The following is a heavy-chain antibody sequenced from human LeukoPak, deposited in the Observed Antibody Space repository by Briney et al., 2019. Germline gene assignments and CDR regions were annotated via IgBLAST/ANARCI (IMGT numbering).Heavy chain of an antibody. Sequence: GGSLRLSCAASGFTFSDAWMTWVRQAPGKGLEWVGRIISISGGGTSDYPAPVKGRFTISRDDSKNTLYLQMNSLKTEDTAVYYCTTEAYYYDSGAIKYFDYWGQGTLVTVSS. J-gene: IGHJ4*02. V-gene: IGHV3-15*01. CDR2: IISISGGGTS. CDR1: GFTFSDAW. D-gene: IGHD3-22*01. CDR3: TTEAYYYDSGAIKYFDY.